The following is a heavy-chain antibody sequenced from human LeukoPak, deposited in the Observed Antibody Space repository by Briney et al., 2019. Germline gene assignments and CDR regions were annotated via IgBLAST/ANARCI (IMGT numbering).Heavy chain of an antibody. Sequence: PGGSLRLSCAVSGLTFSNAWMSWVRQAPGKGLEWVGRIKSTTVDGTPEYAAPVKGRFTISRDDSKNTVYLQMNSLKTEDTAVYYCTTGPGNSGYWGQGTPVSVSS. CDR1: GLTFSNAW. CDR3: TTGPGNSGY. J-gene: IGHJ4*02. D-gene: IGHD4-23*01. V-gene: IGHV3-15*01. CDR2: IKSTTVDGTP.